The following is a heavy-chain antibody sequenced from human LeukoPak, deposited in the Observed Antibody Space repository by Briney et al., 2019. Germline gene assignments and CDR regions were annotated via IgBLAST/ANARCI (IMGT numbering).Heavy chain of an antibody. Sequence: SETLSLTCTVSGGSISSYYWSWIRQPPGKGLEWIGSIYYSGSTYYPSLKSRVTISVDTSKNQFSLKLSSVTAADTAVYYCARTGAMVRGVIRYWGQGTLVTVSS. CDR3: ARTGAMVRGVIRY. D-gene: IGHD3-10*01. CDR2: IYYSGST. CDR1: GGSISSYY. V-gene: IGHV4-59*05. J-gene: IGHJ4*02.